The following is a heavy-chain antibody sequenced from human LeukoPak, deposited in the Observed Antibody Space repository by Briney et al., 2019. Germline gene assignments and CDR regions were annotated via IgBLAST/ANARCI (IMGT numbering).Heavy chain of an antibody. D-gene: IGHD1-26*01. V-gene: IGHV1-2*02. Sequence: ASVKVSCKASGYTFIDYYIHWVRQAPGQGLEWMGWINPNRVGTSSAQNFQGRVTMTRDTSTGTAFMDLSRLRSDDTAVYYCARDRGVEVQWERLGMYYFDYWGQGTLVTVSS. J-gene: IGHJ4*02. CDR2: INPNRVGT. CDR1: GYTFIDYY. CDR3: ARDRGVEVQWERLGMYYFDY.